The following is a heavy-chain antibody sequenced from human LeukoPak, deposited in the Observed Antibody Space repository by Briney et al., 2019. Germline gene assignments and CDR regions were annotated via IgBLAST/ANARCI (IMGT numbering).Heavy chain of an antibody. V-gene: IGHV3-23*01. D-gene: IGHD3-22*01. CDR2: ISGSGGST. CDR3: AKGNTMIVVVSDY. CDR1: GFTFSSYA. Sequence: HPGGSLRLSCAASGFTFSSYAMSWVRQAPGKGLEWVSAISGSGGSTYYADSVKGRFTISRGNSKNTLYLQMNSLRAEDTAVYYCAKGNTMIVVVSDYWGQGTLVTVSS. J-gene: IGHJ4*02.